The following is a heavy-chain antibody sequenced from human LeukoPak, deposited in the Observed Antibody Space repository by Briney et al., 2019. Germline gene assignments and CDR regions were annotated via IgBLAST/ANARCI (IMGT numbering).Heavy chain of an antibody. J-gene: IGHJ4*02. Sequence: GGSLRLSCAASAFTSRSYARRWFRQAPGKGLEWVSVISGSGGRTYYADSVKGRFTISRDNSKSTLSLQMNSLRAKDTAVYYCAKGAQDYGDSTTDYWGQGTLVTVSS. CDR2: ISGSGGRT. CDR3: AKGAQDYGDSTTDY. V-gene: IGHV3-23*01. CDR1: AFTSRSYA. D-gene: IGHD4-17*01.